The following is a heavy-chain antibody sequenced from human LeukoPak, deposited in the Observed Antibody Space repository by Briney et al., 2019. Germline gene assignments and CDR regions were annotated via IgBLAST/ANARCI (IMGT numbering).Heavy chain of an antibody. J-gene: IGHJ4*02. D-gene: IGHD3-22*01. CDR1: GGSISSGDYY. CDR3: ARGEEYHDSSGYHLDY. Sequence: SETLSLTCTVSGGSISSGDYYWSWIRQPPGKGLEWIGYIYYRGSTYYNPSLKSRVTISVDTSKNQFSLKLSSVTAADTAVYYCARGEEYHDSSGYHLDYWGQGTLVTVSS. CDR2: IYYRGST. V-gene: IGHV4-30-4*08.